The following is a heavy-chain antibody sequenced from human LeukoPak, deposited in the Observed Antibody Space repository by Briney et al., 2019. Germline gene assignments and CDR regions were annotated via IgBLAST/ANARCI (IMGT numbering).Heavy chain of an antibody. J-gene: IGHJ4*02. D-gene: IGHD5-18*01. CDR2: ISSSGSTI. CDR3: ARDQVDTAMVRDPFDY. V-gene: IGHV3-11*01. Sequence: GGSLRLSCAASGFTFSDYYMSWIRQAPGKGLEWVSYISSSGSTIYYADSVKGRFTISRDNAKDSLYLQMNSLRAEDTAVYYCARDQVDTAMVRDPFDYWGQGTLVTVSS. CDR1: GFTFSDYY.